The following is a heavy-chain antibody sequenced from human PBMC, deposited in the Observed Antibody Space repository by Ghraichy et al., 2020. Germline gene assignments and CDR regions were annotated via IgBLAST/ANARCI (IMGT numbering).Heavy chain of an antibody. CDR1: GFTLRRDT. CDR3: TKDSGSYYDRFDS. CDR2: ISVGGTTI. D-gene: IGHD1-26*01. Sequence: GGSLRLSGAASGFTLRRDTLNWVRQAPGKGLEWVAYISVGGTTIHYADSVRGRFTISRDDAKSSLSLQMNCLRAEDTAVYYCTKDSGSYYDRFDSWGQGTFVSVSS. J-gene: IGHJ4*02. V-gene: IGHV3-48*01.